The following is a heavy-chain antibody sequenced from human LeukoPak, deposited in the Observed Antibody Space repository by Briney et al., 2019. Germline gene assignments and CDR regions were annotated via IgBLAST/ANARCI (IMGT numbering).Heavy chain of an antibody. CDR2: ISWNSGSI. J-gene: IGHJ4*02. CDR3: ARGASYIHSLD. CDR1: GFTFDDYA. D-gene: IGHD3-16*01. Sequence: GGSLRLSCAASGFTFDDYAMHWVRQAPGKGLEWVSGISWNSGSIGYADSVKGRFTISRDNAKNSLYLQMNSLRAEDTAVYYCARGASYIHSLDWGQGTLVTVSS. V-gene: IGHV3-9*01.